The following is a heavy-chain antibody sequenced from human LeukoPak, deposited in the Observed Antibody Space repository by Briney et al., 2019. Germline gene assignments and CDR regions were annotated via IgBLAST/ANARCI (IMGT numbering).Heavy chain of an antibody. V-gene: IGHV4-31*03. CDR2: IYYSGST. D-gene: IGHD2-21*02. CDR3: ASVNIVVVTPDAFDI. Sequence: SETLSLTCTVSGGSISSGGYYWSWIRQHPGKGLEWIVYIYYSGSTYYNPSLKSRVTISVDTSKNQFSLKLSSVTAADTAVYYCASVNIVVVTPDAFDIWGQGTMVTVSS. J-gene: IGHJ3*02. CDR1: GGSISSGGYY.